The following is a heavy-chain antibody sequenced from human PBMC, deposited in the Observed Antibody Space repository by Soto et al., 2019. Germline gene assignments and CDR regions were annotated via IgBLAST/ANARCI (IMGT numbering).Heavy chain of an antibody. D-gene: IGHD3-16*01. CDR3: ARDWGIYFDY. CDR1: GGSISSSSYY. CDR2: IYYSGST. V-gene: IGHV4-39*02. Sequence: SETLSLTCTVSGGSISSSSYYWGWIRQPPGKGLEWIGSIYYSGSTYYNPSLKSRVPISVDTSKNHFSLKLTSVTAADTAVYYCARDWGIYFDYWGQGTLVTVSS. J-gene: IGHJ4*02.